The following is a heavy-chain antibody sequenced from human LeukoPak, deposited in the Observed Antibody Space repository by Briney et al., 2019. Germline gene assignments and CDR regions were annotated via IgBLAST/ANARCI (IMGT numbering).Heavy chain of an antibody. CDR1: GGTFSSYA. D-gene: IGHD6-6*01. CDR2: IIPIFGTA. Sequence: SVKVSCKPSGGTFSSYAISWVRQAPGQGLEWMGGIIPIFGTANYAQKFQSRVTITTDESTSTAYMELSSLRSEDTAVYYCARGMKQLVGDAFDIWGQGTMVTVSS. J-gene: IGHJ3*02. CDR3: ARGMKQLVGDAFDI. V-gene: IGHV1-69*05.